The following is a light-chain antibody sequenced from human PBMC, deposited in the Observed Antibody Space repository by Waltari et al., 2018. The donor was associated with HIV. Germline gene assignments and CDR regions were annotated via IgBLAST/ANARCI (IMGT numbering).Light chain of an antibody. V-gene: IGKV3-15*01. Sequence: EFLMPQSPATLSVSPGDRATLSCRASQSVTNNLAWYQQKPGQAPRLLIFGASARASGVPARFSASGSGTEFTLTISSLQPEDSAVYYCQQYNSRPPLTFGQGTRVEIK. CDR3: QQYNSRPPLT. J-gene: IGKJ5*01. CDR1: QSVTNN. CDR2: GAS.